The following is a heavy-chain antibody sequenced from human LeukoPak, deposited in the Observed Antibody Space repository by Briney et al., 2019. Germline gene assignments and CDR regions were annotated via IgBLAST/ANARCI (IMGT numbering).Heavy chain of an antibody. D-gene: IGHD3-22*01. CDR1: GFTFSSYA. V-gene: IGHV3-48*03. CDR2: ISSSGSTI. CDR3: ARHYYDSSGYYRIPYYYYYYMDV. J-gene: IGHJ6*03. Sequence: GGSLRLSCAASGFTFSSYAMSWVRQAPGKGLEWVSYISSSGSTIYYADSVKGRFTISRDNAKNSLYLQMNSLRAEDTAVYYCARHYYDSSGYYRIPYYYYYYMDVWGKGTTVTISS.